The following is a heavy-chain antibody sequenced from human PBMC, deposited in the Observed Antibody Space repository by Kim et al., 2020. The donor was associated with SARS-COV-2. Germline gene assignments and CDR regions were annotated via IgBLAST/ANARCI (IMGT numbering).Heavy chain of an antibody. CDR1: GGSISSGSYY. V-gene: IGHV4-61*02. D-gene: IGHD6-13*01. CDR3: AGQHSYYYYGMDV. Sequence: SETLSLTCTVSGGSISSGSYYWSWIRQPAGKGLEWIGRIYTSGSTNYNPSLKSRVTISVDTSKNQFSLKLSSVTAADTAVYYCAGQHSYYYYGMDVWGQGTTVTVSS. J-gene: IGHJ6*02. CDR2: IYTSGST.